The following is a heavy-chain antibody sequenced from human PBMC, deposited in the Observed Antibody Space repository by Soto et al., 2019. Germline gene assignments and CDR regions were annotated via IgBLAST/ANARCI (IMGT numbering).Heavy chain of an antibody. Sequence: ASVKVSCKASGGTFTSYGISWVRQAPGQGLEWMGWISAYNGNTNYAQKLQGRVTMTTDTSTSTAYMELRSLRSDDTAVYYCARDRRGFLEWLSYFDYWGQGTLVTVSS. J-gene: IGHJ4*02. CDR3: ARDRRGFLEWLSYFDY. CDR2: ISAYNGNT. D-gene: IGHD3-3*01. V-gene: IGHV1-18*01. CDR1: GGTFTSYG.